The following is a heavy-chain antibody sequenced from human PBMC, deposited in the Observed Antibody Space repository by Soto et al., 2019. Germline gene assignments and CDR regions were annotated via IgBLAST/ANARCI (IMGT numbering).Heavy chain of an antibody. CDR2: IIPILGIA. CDR1: GGTFSSYT. J-gene: IGHJ5*02. V-gene: IGHV1-69*08. D-gene: IGHD6-19*01. CDR3: ARDLIAVARLSNWFDP. Sequence: QVQLVQSGAEVKKPGSSVKVSCKASGGTFSSYTISWVRQAPGQGLEWMGRIIPILGIANYAQKFQGRVPITADKSTSTAYMELSSLRSEDTAVYYCARDLIAVARLSNWFDPWGQGTLVTVSS.